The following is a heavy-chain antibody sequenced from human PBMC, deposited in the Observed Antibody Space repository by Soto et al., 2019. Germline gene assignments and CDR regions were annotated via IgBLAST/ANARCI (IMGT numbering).Heavy chain of an antibody. D-gene: IGHD3-3*01. CDR2: MNPNSGNT. CDR1: GYTFTSYD. CDR3: ARDLSNYDFWSGYYFDY. V-gene: IGHV1-8*01. Sequence: ASVKVSCKASGYTFTSYDINWVRQATGQGLEWMGWMNPNSGNTGYAQKFQGRVTMTRNTSISTAYMELSSLRSEDTAVYYCARDLSNYDFWSGYYFDYWGQGTLVTVSS. J-gene: IGHJ4*02.